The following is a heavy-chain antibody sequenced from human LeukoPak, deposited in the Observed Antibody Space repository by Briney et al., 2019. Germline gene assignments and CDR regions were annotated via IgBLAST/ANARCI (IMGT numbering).Heavy chain of an antibody. V-gene: IGHV1-24*01. J-gene: IGHJ4*02. Sequence: SVKVSCKVSGYSLIEVATHWVRHAPGKWIEWVGSFNPEDGEDGETHYAQKFQGRVTMTEDASTDKAYMQLTSLTPEDTALYFCAMTDRYAGRPFDYWGEGTLVSVS. CDR3: AMTDRYAGRPFDY. CDR1: GYSLIEVA. CDR2: FNPEDGEDGET. D-gene: IGHD3-9*01.